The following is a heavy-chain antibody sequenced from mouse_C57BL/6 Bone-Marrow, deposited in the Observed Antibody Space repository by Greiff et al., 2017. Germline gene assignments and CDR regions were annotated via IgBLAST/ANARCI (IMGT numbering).Heavy chain of an antibody. CDR1: GFAISSAW. D-gene: IGHD3-3*01. CDR2: IYPGDGDT. CDR3: ARGTRRWYYDV. J-gene: IGHJ1*03. V-gene: IGHV1-82*01. Sequence: VQLQQSGPELVKPGASVKMSCTASGFAISSAWMNWVKQRPGQGLEWIGRIYPGDGDTNYTGKFKGKATLTADKSSNTAYMQLSSLTSEDSAVYFCARGTRRWYYDVGGTGTAATVAA.